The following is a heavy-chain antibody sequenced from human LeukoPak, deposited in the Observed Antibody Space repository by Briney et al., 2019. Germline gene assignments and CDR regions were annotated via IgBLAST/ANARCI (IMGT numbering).Heavy chain of an antibody. CDR2: VSISGGTI. D-gene: IGHD3-16*02. CDR1: GFIFSDYY. J-gene: IGHJ4*02. CDR3: ARTLITIGGLIVPMGFDY. Sequence: PGGSLRLSCAASGFIFSDYYMSWIRQAPGKGLEWVSYVSISGGTIYYADSVKGRFTISRDNAKNSLYLQMNSLRAEDTAVYYCARTLITIGGLIVPMGFDYWGQGTLVTVSS. V-gene: IGHV3-11*01.